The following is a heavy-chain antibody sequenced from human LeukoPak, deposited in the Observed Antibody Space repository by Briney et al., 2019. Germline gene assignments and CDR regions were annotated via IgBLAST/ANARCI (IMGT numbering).Heavy chain of an antibody. CDR3: ARDRKYYYHMDV. V-gene: IGHV4-39*07. CDR2: IYHTGST. CDR1: GGSISSGTYY. Sequence: PSETLSLTCTVSGGSISSGTYYWGWIRQSPGKGLEWIGSIYHTGSTYYNPSFKSRVTMSVDTSKNQFSLKLSSLTAADTAVYYCARDRKYYYHMDVWGKGTTVTISS. J-gene: IGHJ6*03.